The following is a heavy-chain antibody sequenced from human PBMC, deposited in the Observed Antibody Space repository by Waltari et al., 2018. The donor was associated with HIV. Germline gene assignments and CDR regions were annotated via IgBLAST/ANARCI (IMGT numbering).Heavy chain of an antibody. J-gene: IGHJ4*02. CDR2: IRGSGGST. CDR1: GFTFSSYA. CDR3: ANRPQIYGGNDY. D-gene: IGHD2-15*01. Sequence: EVQLLESGGGLVQPGGSLRLSCAASGFTFSSYAMSWVRQAPGKGLEWVSAIRGSGGSTYYADSVKGRFTISRDNSKNTLYLQMNSLRAEDTAVYYCANRPQIYGGNDYWGQGTLVTVSS. V-gene: IGHV3-23*01.